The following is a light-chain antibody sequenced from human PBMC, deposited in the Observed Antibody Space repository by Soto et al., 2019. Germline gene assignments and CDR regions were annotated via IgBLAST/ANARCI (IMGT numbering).Light chain of an antibody. V-gene: IGKV3-20*01. CDR3: QQYGSSPRT. J-gene: IGKJ1*01. CDR2: GAS. CDR1: PSGSSY. Sequence: IVLTHAPVTVSSGERATLSCRASPSGSSYLAWYQQKPGQAPRLLIYGASTRATGIPARFSGSGSGTDFTLTISRLEPEDFAVYYCQQYGSSPRTFGQGTKVDNK.